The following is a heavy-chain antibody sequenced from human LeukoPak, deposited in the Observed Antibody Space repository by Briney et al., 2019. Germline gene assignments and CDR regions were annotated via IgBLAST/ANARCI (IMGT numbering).Heavy chain of an antibody. V-gene: IGHV1-2*02. CDR1: GYTFTDYY. Sequence: GASVKVSCKTSGYTFTDYYMHWVRQAPGQGLEWMGWINPNSGGTNYAQKFQGRVTMTRDTSISTAYVELSSLRSDDTAMYYCARYYIEGRCFDYWGQGTLVTVSS. D-gene: IGHD3-10*01. CDR2: INPNSGGT. J-gene: IGHJ4*02. CDR3: ARYYIEGRCFDY.